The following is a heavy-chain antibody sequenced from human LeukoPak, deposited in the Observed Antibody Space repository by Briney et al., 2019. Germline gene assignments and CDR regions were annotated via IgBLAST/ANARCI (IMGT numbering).Heavy chain of an antibody. J-gene: IGHJ4*02. CDR1: GYTFTGYY. D-gene: IGHD6-19*01. CDR2: INPNSGGT. V-gene: IGHV1-2*02. CDR3: ARLPEIAVAGTVDY. Sequence: ASVKVSRKASGYTFTGYYMHWVRQAPGQGLEWMGWINPNSGGTNYAQKFQGRVTMTRDTSISTAYMELSRLRSDDTAVYYCARLPEIAVAGTVDYWGQGTLVTVSS.